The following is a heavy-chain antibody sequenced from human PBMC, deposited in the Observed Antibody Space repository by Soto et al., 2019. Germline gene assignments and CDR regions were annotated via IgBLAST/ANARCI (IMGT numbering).Heavy chain of an antibody. CDR3: ARDDDYGDDEDQVDWYFDL. D-gene: IGHD4-17*01. J-gene: IGHJ2*01. CDR2: ISYDGSNK. V-gene: IGHV3-30-3*01. CDR1: GFTFSSYA. Sequence: QVQLVESGGGVVQPGRSLRLSCAASGFTFSSYAMHWVRQAPGKGLEWVAVISYDGSNKYYAHSVKGRFTISRDNSKNXLXXQMNSLRAADTAVYYCARDDDYGDDEDQVDWYFDLWGRGTLVTVSS.